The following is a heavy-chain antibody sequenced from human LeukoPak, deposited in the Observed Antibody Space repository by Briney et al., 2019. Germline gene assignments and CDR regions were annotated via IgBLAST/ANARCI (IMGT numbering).Heavy chain of an antibody. J-gene: IGHJ4*02. CDR1: GGSITSTSYH. D-gene: IGHD2-15*01. CDR3: ASWEVLPPKSDY. CDR2: ISYSGST. V-gene: IGHV4-39*01. Sequence: SETLSLTCSVSGGSITSTSYHWGWIRQPPGKGLEWIGSISYSGSTHYTPSLKSRLTMSTDTSKNQLSLKLTSVTAADTAVYYCASWEVLPPKSDYWGQGTLVTVSS.